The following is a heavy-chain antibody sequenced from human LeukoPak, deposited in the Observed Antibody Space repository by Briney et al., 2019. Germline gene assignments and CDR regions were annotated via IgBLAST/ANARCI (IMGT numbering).Heavy chain of an antibody. CDR1: GFTFSSYW. CDR2: INSDGSST. D-gene: IGHD6-13*01. Sequence: PGGSLRLSCAASGFTFSSYWMHWVRQAPGKGLVWVSRINSDGSSTSYADSVKGRFTISRDNAKNTLYLQMNSLRAEDTAVYYCARSLIAAAGTRGYNWFDPWGQGTLVTVSS. J-gene: IGHJ5*02. V-gene: IGHV3-74*01. CDR3: ARSLIAAAGTRGYNWFDP.